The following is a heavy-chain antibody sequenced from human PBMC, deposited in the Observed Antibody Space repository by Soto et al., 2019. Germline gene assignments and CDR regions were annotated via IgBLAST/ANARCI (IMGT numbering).Heavy chain of an antibody. D-gene: IGHD6-13*01. V-gene: IGHV4-39*01. CDR2: IYYSGTT. Sequence: SETLSLTCTVSGDSITSNSYFWAWIRQPPGKGLEWIGSIYYSGTTYYNPSLKSRVTISVDRSKNQFSLKVTSVTAADTGVYFCARGSPNSSWFLQYWGQGSPVTVSS. J-gene: IGHJ1*01. CDR3: ARGSPNSSWFLQY. CDR1: GDSITSNSYF.